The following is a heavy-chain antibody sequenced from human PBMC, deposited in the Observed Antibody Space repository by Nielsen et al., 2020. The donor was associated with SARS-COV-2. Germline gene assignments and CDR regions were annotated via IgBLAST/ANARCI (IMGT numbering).Heavy chain of an antibody. J-gene: IGHJ6*02. D-gene: IGHD3-3*01. CDR3: ARGGTIFGVVTRMDV. Sequence: SETLSLTCTVSGGSISSGGYYWSWIRQHPGKGLEWIGYIYYSGSTYYNPSLKSRVTISVDTSKNQFSLKLSSVTVADTAVYYCARGGTIFGVVTRMDVWGQGTTVTVSS. CDR1: GGSISSGGYY. CDR2: IYYSGST. V-gene: IGHV4-31*03.